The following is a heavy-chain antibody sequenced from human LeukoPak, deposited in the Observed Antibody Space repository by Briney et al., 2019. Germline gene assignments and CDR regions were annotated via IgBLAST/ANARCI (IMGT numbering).Heavy chain of an antibody. J-gene: IGHJ5*02. V-gene: IGHV5-51*01. CDR2: IFPDDSDT. Sequence: GESLKISCKGSGYSFINYWIAWVRQMPGKGLEWMGIIFPDDSDTKYSPSFQGQVTISDEMSVNTAYLQWNSLTASDTAMYYCARLTDYYYCSGDYRNYNWFDPWGQGTLVTVSS. CDR1: GYSFINYW. CDR3: ARLTDYYYCSGDYRNYNWFDP. D-gene: IGHD3-22*01.